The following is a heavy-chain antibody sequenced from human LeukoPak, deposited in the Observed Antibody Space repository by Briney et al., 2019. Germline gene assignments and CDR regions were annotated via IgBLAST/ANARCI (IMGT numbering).Heavy chain of an antibody. D-gene: IGHD3-22*01. V-gene: IGHV3-74*01. CDR3: ASDRVTTEY. J-gene: IGHJ4*02. Sequence: GGSLRLSCAAPGFTFSTYWTHSVRQGPGKGLVWVSRINSDGTTTDYADSVKGRFTISRDNAKNTLYLQMNSLRAEETGVYYCASDRVTTEYWGQGTLVTVSS. CDR1: GFTFSTYW. CDR2: INSDGTTT.